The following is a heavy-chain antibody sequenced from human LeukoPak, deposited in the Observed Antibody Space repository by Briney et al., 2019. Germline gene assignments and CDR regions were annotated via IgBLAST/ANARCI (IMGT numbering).Heavy chain of an antibody. CDR1: GYTFTSYG. Sequence: ASVKVSCKASGYTFTSYGISWVRQAPGQGLEWMGWISAYNGNTNYAQKLQGRVTMTTDTSTSTAYMELRSLRSDDTAVYYCARDTPRHYYGSGSWGLFDPWGQGALVTVS. V-gene: IGHV1-18*01. CDR3: ARDTPRHYYGSGSWGLFDP. CDR2: ISAYNGNT. D-gene: IGHD3-10*01. J-gene: IGHJ5*02.